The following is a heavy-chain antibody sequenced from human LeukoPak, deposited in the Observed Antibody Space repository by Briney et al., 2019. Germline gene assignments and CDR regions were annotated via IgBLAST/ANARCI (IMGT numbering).Heavy chain of an antibody. CDR3: AKKESRYCSSTSCLIGMDV. Sequence: GGSLRLSCAASGFTFSNYAMSWVRQAPGKGLEWVSAISGSGGSTYYADSVKGRFTISRDNPKNTLYLQMNSLRAEDTAVYYCAKKESRYCSSTSCLIGMDVWGQGTTVTVSS. V-gene: IGHV3-23*01. D-gene: IGHD2-2*01. CDR2: ISGSGGST. J-gene: IGHJ6*02. CDR1: GFTFSNYA.